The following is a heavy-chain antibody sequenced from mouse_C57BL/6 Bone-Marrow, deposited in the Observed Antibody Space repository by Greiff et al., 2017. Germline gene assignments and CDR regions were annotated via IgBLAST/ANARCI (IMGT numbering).Heavy chain of an antibody. J-gene: IGHJ4*01. D-gene: IGHD1-1*01. CDR3: TSSGPITTVVAPMDY. CDR1: GYTFTSYW. Sequence: EVQGVESGTVLARPGASVKMSCKTSGYTFTSYWMHWVKQRPGQGLEWIGAIYPGNSDTSYNQKFKGKAKLTAVTSASTAYMELSSLTNEDSAVYYCTSSGPITTVVAPMDYWGQGTSVTVSS. V-gene: IGHV1-5*01. CDR2: IYPGNSDT.